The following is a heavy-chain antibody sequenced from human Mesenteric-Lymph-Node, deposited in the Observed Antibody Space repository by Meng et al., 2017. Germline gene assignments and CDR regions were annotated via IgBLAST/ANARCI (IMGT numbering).Heavy chain of an antibody. CDR3: ARVFTAAAGRGAYYYYGMDV. CDR1: GYTFTGCS. D-gene: IGHD6-13*01. J-gene: IGHJ6*02. V-gene: IGHV1-2*06. Sequence: ASVKVSCKASGYTFTGCSIHWVRQAPGQGLEWMGRINPNSGGTNYTQKFQGRVTMTRDTSISTAYMEVSRLRSDDTALYYCARVFTAAAGRGAYYYYGMDVWGQGTTVTVSS. CDR2: INPNSGGT.